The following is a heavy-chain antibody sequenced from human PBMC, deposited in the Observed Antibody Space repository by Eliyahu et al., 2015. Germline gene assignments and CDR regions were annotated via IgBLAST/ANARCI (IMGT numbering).Heavy chain of an antibody. CDR2: ISAYNGNT. V-gene: IGHV1-18*01. Sequence: QVQLVQSGAEVKKPGASVXVXCKASGYTFTSYGISWVRQAPGQGLEWMGWISAYNGNTNXAQKLQGRVTMTTDTSTSTAYMELRSLRSDDTAVYYCARAYGDYTGYYYGMDVWGKGTTVTVSS. CDR1: GYTFTSYG. D-gene: IGHD4-17*01. CDR3: ARAYGDYTGYYYGMDV. J-gene: IGHJ6*04.